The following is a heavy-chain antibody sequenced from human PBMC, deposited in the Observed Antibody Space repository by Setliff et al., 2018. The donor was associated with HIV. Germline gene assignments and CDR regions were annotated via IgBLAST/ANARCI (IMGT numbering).Heavy chain of an antibody. CDR3: AILQGYSYDSNGYYYFDY. V-gene: IGHV4-39*01. D-gene: IGHD3-22*01. CDR1: GGSISSSSYY. CDR2: LYYSGST. Sequence: SETLSLTCTVSGGSISSSSYYWGWIRQPPGKGLEWIGSLYYSGSTYYNPSLKSRVTMSVDTSKNQFSLKLRSVTAADTAVYFCAILQGYSYDSNGYYYFDYWGQGTLVTVSS. J-gene: IGHJ4*02.